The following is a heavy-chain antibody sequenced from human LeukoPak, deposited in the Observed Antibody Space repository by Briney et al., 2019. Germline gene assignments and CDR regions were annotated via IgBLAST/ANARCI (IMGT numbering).Heavy chain of an antibody. CDR3: ARERYLPARCFDI. J-gene: IGHJ3*02. CDR1: GGSFSGYY. Sequence: PSETLSLTCAVYGGSFSGYYWSWIRQPPGKGLEWIGEINHSGSTNYNPSLKSRVTISVDTSKNQFSLKLSSVTAADTAVYYCARERYLPARCFDIWGQGTMVTVSS. V-gene: IGHV4-34*01. CDR2: INHSGST. D-gene: IGHD3-9*01.